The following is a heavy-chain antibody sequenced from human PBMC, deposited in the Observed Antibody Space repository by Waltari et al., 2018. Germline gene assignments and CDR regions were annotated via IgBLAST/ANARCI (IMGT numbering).Heavy chain of an antibody. Sequence: QLVESGGGLVQPGGSLRLSCRASGFSFSSSCMTWVRQAPGEWLEWVGNIKRDASEKSDVGSWEGRFTISRDNAENSLYLQMNRLRVEDTAVYYCARDLMRVAGTLWGQGTLVTVSS. CDR2: IKRDASEK. D-gene: IGHD6-13*01. J-gene: IGHJ4*02. CDR1: GFSFSSSC. V-gene: IGHV3-7*04. CDR3: ARDLMRVAGTL.